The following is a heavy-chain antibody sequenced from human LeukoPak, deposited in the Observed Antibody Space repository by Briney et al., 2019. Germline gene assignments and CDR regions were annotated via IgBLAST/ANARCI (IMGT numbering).Heavy chain of an antibody. CDR2: INGGGDST. Sequence: GSLRLSCAASGFTFDDYGMSWVRQAPGKGLEWVSTINGGGDSTYSADSVKGRFTISRDNSKNTLFLQMSSLRADDTALYYCAAGVVGATFEYWGQGALVTVSS. D-gene: IGHD3-10*01. CDR1: GFTFDDYG. J-gene: IGHJ4*02. V-gene: IGHV3-23*01. CDR3: AAGVVGATFEY.